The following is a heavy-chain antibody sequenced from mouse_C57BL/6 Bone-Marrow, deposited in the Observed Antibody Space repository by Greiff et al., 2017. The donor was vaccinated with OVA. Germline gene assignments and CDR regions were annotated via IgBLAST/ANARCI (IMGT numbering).Heavy chain of an antibody. CDR2: IYPSDSGT. D-gene: IGHD2-4*01. V-gene: IGHV1-61*01. CDR1: GYTFTSYW. CDR3: ARLYCDCDGGAWFAY. Sequence: VKLQQPGAELVRPGSSVKLSCKASGYTFTSYWMDWVKQRPGQGLEWIGNIYPSDSGTHYNQKFKDKATLTVDKSSSTAYMQLSSLTSEDSASYYCARLYCDCDGGAWFAYWGQGTLVTVSA. J-gene: IGHJ3*01.